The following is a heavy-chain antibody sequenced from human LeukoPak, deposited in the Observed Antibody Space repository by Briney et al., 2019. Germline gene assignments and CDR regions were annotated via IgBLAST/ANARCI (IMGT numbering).Heavy chain of an antibody. V-gene: IGHV4-4*02. D-gene: IGHD6-13*01. CDR1: GGSISSSNW. J-gene: IGHJ4*02. CDR3: ARGGASRIAAAGTFDY. CDR2: IYHSGST. Sequence: SGTLSLTCAVSGGSISSSNWWSWVRQPPGKGLEWIGEIYHSGSTNYNPSLKSRVTISVDTSKNQFSLKLSSVTAADTAVYYCARGGASRIAAAGTFDYWGQGTLVTVSS.